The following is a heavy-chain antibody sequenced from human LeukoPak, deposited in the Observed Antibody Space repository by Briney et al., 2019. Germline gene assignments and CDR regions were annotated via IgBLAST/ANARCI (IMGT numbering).Heavy chain of an antibody. Sequence: GGSLRLSCAASGFTFDDYAMHWVRQAPGKGLEWVSLISWDSGSTYYADSVKGRFTISRDNSKNSLYLQMNSLRAEDTALYYCAKDPGYCSGGSCFYFDYWGQGTLVTVSS. CDR1: GFTFDDYA. CDR3: AKDPGYCSGGSCFYFDY. D-gene: IGHD2-15*01. V-gene: IGHV3-43D*03. J-gene: IGHJ4*02. CDR2: ISWDSGST.